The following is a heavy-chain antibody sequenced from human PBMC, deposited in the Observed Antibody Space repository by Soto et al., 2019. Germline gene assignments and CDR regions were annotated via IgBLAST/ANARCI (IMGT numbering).Heavy chain of an antibody. CDR1: GDSVSSNSAA. J-gene: IGHJ6*01. D-gene: IGHD3-3*01. CDR3: ARVPISYYDFWSGYFDGTRYYYGMDV. CDR2: TYYRSKWYN. V-gene: IGHV6-1*01. Sequence: SQTLSLTCAISGDSVSSNSAAWNWIRQSPSRGLEWLGRTYYRSKWYNDYAVSVKSRITINPDTSKNQFSLQLNSVTPEDTAACYFARVPISYYDFWSGYFDGTRYYYGMDV.